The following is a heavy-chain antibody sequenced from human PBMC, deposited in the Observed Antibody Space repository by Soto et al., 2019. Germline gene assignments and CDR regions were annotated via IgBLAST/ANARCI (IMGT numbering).Heavy chain of an antibody. D-gene: IGHD3-22*01. J-gene: IGHJ5*02. V-gene: IGHV1-8*01. CDR1: GYTFTSYD. CDR3: ARGYYYDSSGYYWFDP. CDR2: MNPNSGNT. Sequence: ASVKVSCKASGYTFTSYDINWVRQATGRGLEWMGWMNPNSGNTGYAQKFQGRVTMTRNTSISTAYMELSRLRSDDTAVYYCARGYYYDSSGYYWFDPWGQGTLVTVSS.